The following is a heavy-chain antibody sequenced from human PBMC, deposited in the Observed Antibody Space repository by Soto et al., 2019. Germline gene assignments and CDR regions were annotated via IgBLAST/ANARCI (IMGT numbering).Heavy chain of an antibody. V-gene: IGHV3-23*01. Sequence: GGSLRLSCAASGFRFRSHAMHWVRQAPGKGLEWVAGISASGTDTFYGDSVKGRFTVSRDNSDNTVSLLLRALTTDDTATYYRLKNTDLWGQGTAVTVSS. CDR1: GFRFRSHA. J-gene: IGHJ6*02. CDR3: LKNTDL. CDR2: ISASGTDT.